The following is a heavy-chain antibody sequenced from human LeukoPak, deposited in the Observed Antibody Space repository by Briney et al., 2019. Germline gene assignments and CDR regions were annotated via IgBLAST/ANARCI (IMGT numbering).Heavy chain of an antibody. Sequence: SETLSLTCTVSGGSISGTYYWSWIRQPPGTGLEWIGEINHTGSTNYNPSLKSRVTISVDTSKNQFSLKLTSVTAADTAVYYCARGLRVRGIIINTPLGRWFDPWGQGTLVTVSS. CDR3: ARGLRVRGIIINTPLGRWFDP. V-gene: IGHV4-34*01. CDR1: GGSISGTYY. J-gene: IGHJ5*02. D-gene: IGHD3-10*01. CDR2: INHTGST.